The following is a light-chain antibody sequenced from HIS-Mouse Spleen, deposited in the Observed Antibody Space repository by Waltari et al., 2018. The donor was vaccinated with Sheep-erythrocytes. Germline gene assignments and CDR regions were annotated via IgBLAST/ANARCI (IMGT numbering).Light chain of an antibody. J-gene: IGLJ1*01. Sequence: QSALTQPRSVSGSPGQSVTISCTGTSSDVGGYNYVSWYQQHPGKAPKLRIYDVSKRPSGVPDRFSGAKASNTASLTISGLQAEDEADYYCCSYAGSYNHVFATGTKVTVL. CDR3: CSYAGSYNHV. CDR1: SSDVGGYNY. CDR2: DVS. V-gene: IGLV2-11*01.